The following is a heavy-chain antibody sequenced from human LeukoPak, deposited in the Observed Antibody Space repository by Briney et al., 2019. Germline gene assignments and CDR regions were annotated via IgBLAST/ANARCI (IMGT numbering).Heavy chain of an antibody. J-gene: IGHJ4*02. V-gene: IGHV4-34*01. Sequence: MTSETLSLTCAVYGGSFSGYYWSWIRQPSGKGLEWIGEINHSGSTNYNPSLKSRVTISVDTSKNQFSLKLSSVTAADTAVYYCARVGGDYWSQGTLVTVSS. CDR2: INHSGST. CDR3: ARVGGDY. CDR1: GGSFSGYY.